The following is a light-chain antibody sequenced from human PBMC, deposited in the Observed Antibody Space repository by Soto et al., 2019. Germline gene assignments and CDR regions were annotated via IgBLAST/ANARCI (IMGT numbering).Light chain of an antibody. V-gene: IGKV3-20*01. Sequence: ENVLTQSPGTLSLSPGERATLSCRASQSVSSNFLAWYQQKPGQAPRLLIYGASNRATGIPDRFSGSGSGSDFTLTTSTLEPEEFAVYYCQEYDSAPRTFGHGTKVDIK. CDR2: GAS. J-gene: IGKJ1*01. CDR3: QEYDSAPRT. CDR1: QSVSSNF.